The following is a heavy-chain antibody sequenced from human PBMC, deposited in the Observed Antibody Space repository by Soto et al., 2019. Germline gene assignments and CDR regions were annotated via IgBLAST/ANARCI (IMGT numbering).Heavy chain of an antibody. V-gene: IGHV3-73*01. CDR1: GFTFSGSA. Sequence: GGSLRLSCAASGFTFSGSAMHWVRQASGKGLEWVGRIRSKANSYATAYAASVKGRFTISRDDSKNTAYLQMNSPKTEDTAVYYCTSPGGIAAAGTYYWGQGTLVTVSS. D-gene: IGHD6-13*01. J-gene: IGHJ4*02. CDR2: IRSKANSYAT. CDR3: TSPGGIAAAGTYY.